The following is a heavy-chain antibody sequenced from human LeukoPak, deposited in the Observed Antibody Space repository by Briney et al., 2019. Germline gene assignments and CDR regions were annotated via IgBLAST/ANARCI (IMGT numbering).Heavy chain of an antibody. Sequence: GGSLRLSCAASGFTFNSYGMHWVRQAPGKGLEWVAVIWYDGSNKYYADSVKGRFTISRDNSKNTLYLQMNSLRAEDTAVYYCARDVDYGDYPLYFDYWGQGTLVTVSS. J-gene: IGHJ4*02. V-gene: IGHV3-33*01. D-gene: IGHD4-17*01. CDR2: IWYDGSNK. CDR3: ARDVDYGDYPLYFDY. CDR1: GFTFNSYG.